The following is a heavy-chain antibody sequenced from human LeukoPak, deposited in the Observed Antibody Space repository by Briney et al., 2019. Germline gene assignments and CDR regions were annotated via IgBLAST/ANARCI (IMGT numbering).Heavy chain of an antibody. CDR1: GGSISGYY. CDR2: IYYSGST. D-gene: IGHD1-26*01. Sequence: SETLSLTCTVSGGSISGYYWSWIRQPPGKGLEWVGYIYYSGSTNYNPSLKSRVTISVDTSKNQFSLKLSSVTAADTAVYYCASGSYDAFDIWGQGTMVTVSS. CDR3: ASGSYDAFDI. J-gene: IGHJ3*02. V-gene: IGHV4-59*08.